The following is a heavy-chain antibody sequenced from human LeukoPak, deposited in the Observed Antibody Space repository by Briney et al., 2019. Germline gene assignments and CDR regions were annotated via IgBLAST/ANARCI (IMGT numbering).Heavy chain of an antibody. J-gene: IGHJ4*02. V-gene: IGHV4-39*01. CDR1: GDSVTTTNYF. CDR3: ARHGDSSGYLAWDFDY. CDR2: IYYSGNT. Sequence: PSETLSLTCTVSGDSVTTTNYFWGWIRQAPGRGLQWIASIYYSGNTYYNPSLKSRVTISVDTSKNQFSLKLSSVTAADTAVYYCARHGDSSGYLAWDFDYWGQGTLVTVSS. D-gene: IGHD3-22*01.